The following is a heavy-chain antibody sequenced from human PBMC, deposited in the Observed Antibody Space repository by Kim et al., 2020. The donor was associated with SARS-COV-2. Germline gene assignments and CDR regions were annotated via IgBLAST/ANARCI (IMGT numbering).Heavy chain of an antibody. V-gene: IGHV3-9*01. CDR1: GFTFDEYA. CDR2: ISWNSGSI. J-gene: IGHJ6*02. D-gene: IGHD3-10*01. Sequence: GGSLRLSCAASGFTFDEYAMHWVRQAPGKGLEWVSGISWNSGSIGYADSVKGRFTISRDNAKNSLYLQMNSLRAEDTALYYCAKDGVAYNYYYGMDVWG. CDR3: AKDGVAYNYYYGMDV.